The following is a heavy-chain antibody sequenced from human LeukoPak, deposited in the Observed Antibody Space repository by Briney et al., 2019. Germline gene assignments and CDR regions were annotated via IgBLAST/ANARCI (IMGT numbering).Heavy chain of an antibody. V-gene: IGHV3-64*01. CDR1: GFTFSSYA. CDR3: ARSDIDIAAAGFDY. Sequence: QSGGSLRLSCAASGFTFSSYAMHWVRQAPGKGLEYVSAISSNGGSTYYANSVKGRFTISRDNSKNTLYLQMGSLRAEDMAVYYCARSDIDIAAAGFDYWGQGALVTVSS. D-gene: IGHD6-13*01. J-gene: IGHJ4*02. CDR2: ISSNGGST.